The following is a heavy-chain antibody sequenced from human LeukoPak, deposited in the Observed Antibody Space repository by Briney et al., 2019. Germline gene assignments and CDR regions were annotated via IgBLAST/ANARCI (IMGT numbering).Heavy chain of an antibody. D-gene: IGHD3-3*01. J-gene: IGHJ4*02. V-gene: IGHV1-2*02. Sequence: GASVKVSCKASGYTFTAYYMHWVRQAPGQGLEWMGWINSKSGGTNYAQKFQGRVTMTRDTSIGTAYMELSRLRSDDTAVYYCARDPYYDFWSGQTDYWGQGTLVTVSS. CDR2: INSKSGGT. CDR3: ARDPYYDFWSGQTDY. CDR1: GYTFTAYY.